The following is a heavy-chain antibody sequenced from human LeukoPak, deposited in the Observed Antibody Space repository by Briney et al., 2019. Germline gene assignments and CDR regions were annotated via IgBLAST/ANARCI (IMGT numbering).Heavy chain of an antibody. Sequence: ASVKVSCKISGSSLTEFPIHWVRQAPGKGLEWMGGLDPEDGENIFAQSFQGRVTLTEDTSIDTAYMELTSLRSEDTAVYYCATGRDLGWEPKWFDPWGQGTLVIVSS. J-gene: IGHJ5*02. CDR1: GSSLTEFP. CDR3: ATGRDLGWEPKWFDP. D-gene: IGHD2-21*01. CDR2: LDPEDGEN. V-gene: IGHV1-24*01.